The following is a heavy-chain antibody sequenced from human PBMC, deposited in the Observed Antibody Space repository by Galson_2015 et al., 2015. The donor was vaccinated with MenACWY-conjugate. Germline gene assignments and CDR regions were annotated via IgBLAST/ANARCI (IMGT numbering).Heavy chain of an antibody. CDR2: ISGSGGRT. D-gene: IGHD6-25*01. J-gene: IGHJ4*02. CDR3: ATYSSGYSY. CDR1: GLIFSSYA. Sequence: SLRLSCAASGLIFSSYAMTWVRQAPGKGLEWVSSISGSGGRTYHADSVKGRFTVSSDNSKNTLYLEMDSLRVEDTAVYYCATYSSGYSYWGQGIVVTVSS. V-gene: IGHV3-23*01.